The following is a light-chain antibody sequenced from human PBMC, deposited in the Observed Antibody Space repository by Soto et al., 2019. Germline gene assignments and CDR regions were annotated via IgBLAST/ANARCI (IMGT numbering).Light chain of an antibody. Sequence: QSVLTQPPSASGTPGQRVTISCSGTNSNIGSNTVNWYQQLPGTAPKLLIFSNNQRPSAIPDRFSGSKSGTSASLDITGLQSEDEADYYCTTWDDSLNGRVFGGGTKLTVL. CDR3: TTWDDSLNGRV. CDR2: SNN. V-gene: IGLV1-44*01. J-gene: IGLJ2*01. CDR1: NSNIGSNT.